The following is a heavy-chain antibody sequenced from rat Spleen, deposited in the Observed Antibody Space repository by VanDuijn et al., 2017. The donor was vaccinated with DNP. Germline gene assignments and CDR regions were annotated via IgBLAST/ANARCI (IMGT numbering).Heavy chain of an antibody. CDR1: GFALSDYY. Sequence: VQLVESGGGLEQPGRALNLSCKASGFALSDYYMAWVRQTPKTGLEWVGVIWNNGGTRYNSALKSRLSITKDTSKSQVFLKMHSLQIEDTATYYCARSPETSYIYFPWVHWGQGTLVTVSS. D-gene: IGHD1-2*01. J-gene: IGHJ3*01. CDR2: IWNNGGT. CDR3: ARSPETSYIYFPWVH. V-gene: IGHV2-41*01.